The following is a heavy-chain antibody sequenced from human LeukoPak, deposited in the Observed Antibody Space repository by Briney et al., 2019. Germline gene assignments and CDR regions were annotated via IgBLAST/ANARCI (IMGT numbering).Heavy chain of an antibody. Sequence: SEILSLTCTVSGGSISSYYWSWIRQPPGKGLEWIGYIYYSGSTNYNPSLKSRVTISVDTSKNQFSLKLSSVTAADTAVYYCARSVVVAAKSYYYYYYMDVWGKGTTVTVSS. J-gene: IGHJ6*03. D-gene: IGHD2-15*01. CDR2: IYYSGST. CDR3: ARSVVVAAKSYYYYYYMDV. CDR1: GGSISSYY. V-gene: IGHV4-59*01.